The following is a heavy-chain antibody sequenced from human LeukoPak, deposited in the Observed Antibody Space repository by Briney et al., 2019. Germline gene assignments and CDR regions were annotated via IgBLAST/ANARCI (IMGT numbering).Heavy chain of an antibody. V-gene: IGHV3-48*04. CDR2: ISSSSSTI. CDR1: GFTFSSYS. J-gene: IGHJ4*02. Sequence: QSGGSPRLSCAASGFTFSSYSMNWVRQAPGKGLEWVSYISSSSSTIYYADSVKGRFTISRDNAKNSLYLQMNSLRAEDTAVYYCARDSGSYLPDYWGQGTLVTVSS. CDR3: ARDSGSYLPDY. D-gene: IGHD1-26*01.